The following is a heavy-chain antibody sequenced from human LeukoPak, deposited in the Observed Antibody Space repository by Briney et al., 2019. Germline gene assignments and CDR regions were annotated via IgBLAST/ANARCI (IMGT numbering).Heavy chain of an antibody. CDR1: GFTFGDYA. D-gene: IGHD2-2*01. CDR2: IRSQAYGGAT. CDR3: ARRQQNRLEPGGNWFDP. V-gene: IGHV3-49*03. Sequence: GGSLRLSCTASGFTFGDYAMNWFRQAPGKGLEWVGFIRSQAYGGATEYAASVKGRFTISRDDSKTIAYLQMNSLKTEDTAVYYCARRQQNRLEPGGNWFDPWGQGTLVTVSS. J-gene: IGHJ5*02.